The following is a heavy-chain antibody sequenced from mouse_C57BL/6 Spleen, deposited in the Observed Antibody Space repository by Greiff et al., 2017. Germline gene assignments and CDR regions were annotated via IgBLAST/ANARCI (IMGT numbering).Heavy chain of an antibody. Sequence: VQLQQPGAELVMPGASVKLSCKASGYTFTSYWMHWVKQRPGQGLEWIGEIDPSDSYTNYNQKFKGKSTLTVDKSSSTAYMQLSSLTSEDSAVYYCARRSRTGTSFDYWGQGTTLTVSS. V-gene: IGHV1-69*01. CDR2: IDPSDSYT. CDR1: GYTFTSYW. CDR3: ARRSRTGTSFDY. D-gene: IGHD4-1*01. J-gene: IGHJ2*01.